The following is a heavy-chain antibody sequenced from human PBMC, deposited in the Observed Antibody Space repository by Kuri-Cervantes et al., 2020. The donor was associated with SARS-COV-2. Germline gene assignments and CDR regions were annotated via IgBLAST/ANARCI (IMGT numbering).Heavy chain of an antibody. CDR3: ARHVGGLVIPY. J-gene: IGHJ4*02. CDR2: IYYSRST. V-gene: IGHV4-59*08. D-gene: IGHD3/OR15-3a*01. Sequence: SETLSLTCTVSGGSISSYYWSWIRQPPGKGLEWIGYIYYSRSTNYNPSLKSRVTISVDTSKNQFSLKLSSVTAADTAVYYCARHVGGLVIPYWGQGTLVTVSS. CDR1: GGSISSYY.